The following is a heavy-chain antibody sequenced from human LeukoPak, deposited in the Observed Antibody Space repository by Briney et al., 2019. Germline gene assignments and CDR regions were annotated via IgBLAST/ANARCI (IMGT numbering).Heavy chain of an antibody. Sequence: GGSLRLSCAASGFTFSNFWMHWVRQDPEKGLVWVSRIHKDGTRTWYADSVKGRFTISRDNAKNTLFLQMDSLRVDDTAVYYCTREDYDTGNYYSDGWGQGTLVTVSS. CDR1: GFTFSNFW. CDR3: TREDYDTGNYYSDG. J-gene: IGHJ4*02. D-gene: IGHD3-10*01. CDR2: IHKDGTRT. V-gene: IGHV3-74*01.